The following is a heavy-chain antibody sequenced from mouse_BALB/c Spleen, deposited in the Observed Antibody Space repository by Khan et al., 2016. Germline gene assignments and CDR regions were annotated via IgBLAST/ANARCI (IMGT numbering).Heavy chain of an antibody. J-gene: IGHJ4*01. CDR2: ISYSGST. V-gene: IGHV3-8*02. CDR1: GDSITSGF. Sequence: EVQLQESGPSLVKPSQTLSLTCSVTGDSITSGFWNWIRKFPGNKLEYMGYISYSGSTYYNPSLKSRISITRDTSKNQYYLQLNSVTTEDTATYYCARIYDDFYYARDYWGQGTSVNVSS. CDR3: ARIYDDFYYARDY. D-gene: IGHD2-3*01.